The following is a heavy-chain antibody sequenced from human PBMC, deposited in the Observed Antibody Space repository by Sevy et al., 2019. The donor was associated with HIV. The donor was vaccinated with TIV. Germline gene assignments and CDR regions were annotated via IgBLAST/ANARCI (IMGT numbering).Heavy chain of an antibody. D-gene: IGHD6-19*01. Sequence: ASVKVSCKASGYTFTYRYLHWVRQAPGQALEWMGWITPFNGNTNYAQKFQDRVTITRDRSMSTAYMELSSLRSEDTAMYYCARLSSGWPGDAFDIWGQGTMVTVSS. CDR3: ARLSSGWPGDAFDI. CDR2: ITPFNGNT. CDR1: GYTFTYRY. V-gene: IGHV1-45*02. J-gene: IGHJ3*02.